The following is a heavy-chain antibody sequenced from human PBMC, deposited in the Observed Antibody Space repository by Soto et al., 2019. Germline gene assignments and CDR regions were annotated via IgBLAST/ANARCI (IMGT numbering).Heavy chain of an antibody. CDR1: GYTFTSYA. CDR2: INAGNGNT. V-gene: IGHV1-3*01. Sequence: QFQLVQSGAEVKKPGASVKVSCKASGYTFTSYAMHWVRQAPGQRREWMGWINAGNGNTKYSQKFQGRVTITRDTSASTAYMELSSLRSEDTAVYYCPRGHLRYFDWLLPVDYWGQGTLVTVSS. D-gene: IGHD3-9*01. CDR3: PRGHLRYFDWLLPVDY. J-gene: IGHJ4*02.